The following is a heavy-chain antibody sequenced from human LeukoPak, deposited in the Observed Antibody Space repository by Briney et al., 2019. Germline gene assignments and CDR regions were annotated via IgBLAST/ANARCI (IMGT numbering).Heavy chain of an antibody. Sequence: SETLSLTCSVSGGSISSSSYYWGWIRQPPGKGLEWIGTIYYSGSTYYSPPLKSRVTISGDTSKNQFSLKLSSVTAADTAVYYCARQSRFGENFDYWGQGTLVTVSS. CDR3: ARQSRFGENFDY. CDR2: IYYSGST. J-gene: IGHJ4*02. D-gene: IGHD3-10*01. CDR1: GGSISSSSYY. V-gene: IGHV4-39*01.